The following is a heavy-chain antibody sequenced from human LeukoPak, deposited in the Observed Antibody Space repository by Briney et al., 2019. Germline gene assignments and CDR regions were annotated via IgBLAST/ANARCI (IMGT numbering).Heavy chain of an antibody. CDR3: ARVRRYCSSTSCYNFDY. CDR1: GGSISSGDYY. Sequence: SETLSLTCTVSGGSISSGDYYWSWIRQPPGKGLEWIGYIYYSGSTYYNPSLKSRVTISVDTSKNQFSLKLSSVTAADTAVNYCARVRRYCSSTSCYNFDYWGQGTLVTVSS. V-gene: IGHV4-30-4*01. J-gene: IGHJ4*02. CDR2: IYYSGST. D-gene: IGHD2-2*02.